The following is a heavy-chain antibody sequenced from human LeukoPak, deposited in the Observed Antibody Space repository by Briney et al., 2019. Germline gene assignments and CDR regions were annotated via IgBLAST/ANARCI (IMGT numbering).Heavy chain of an antibody. V-gene: IGHV4-59*01. CDR3: ACIAAADYFDY. CDR1: GGSISSYY. Sequence: SETLSLTCTVSGGSISSYYWSWIRQPPGKGLEWIGYIYYSGSTNYNPSLKSRVTMSVDTWKNQFSLSLSSVTAADTAVYYCACIAAADYFDYWGQGTLVTVSS. J-gene: IGHJ4*02. D-gene: IGHD6-13*01. CDR2: IYYSGST.